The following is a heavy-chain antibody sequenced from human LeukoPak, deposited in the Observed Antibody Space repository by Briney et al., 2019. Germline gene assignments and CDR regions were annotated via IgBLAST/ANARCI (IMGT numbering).Heavy chain of an antibody. CDR3: ARRTPGYCSGGSCYGFQH. Sequence: GGSLRLSCSVSGFTFSTYSMNWVRQAPGKGLEWVSYISSSSNTVYYADSVKGRFTISRDNAKNSLYLQMNSLRAEDTAVYYCARRTPGYCSGGSCYGFQHWGQGTLVTVSS. CDR1: GFTFSTYS. J-gene: IGHJ1*01. V-gene: IGHV3-48*04. D-gene: IGHD2-15*01. CDR2: ISSSSNTV.